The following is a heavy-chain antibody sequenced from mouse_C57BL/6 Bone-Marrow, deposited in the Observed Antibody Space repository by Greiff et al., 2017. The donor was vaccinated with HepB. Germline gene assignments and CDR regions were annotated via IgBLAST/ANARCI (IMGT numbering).Heavy chain of an antibody. D-gene: IGHD2-1*01. CDR2: ISNGGGST. Sequence: EVMLVESGGGLVQPGGSLKLSCAASGFTFSDYYMYWVRQTPEKRLEWVAYISNGGGSTYYPDTVKGRFTISRDNAKNTLYLQMSRLKSEDTAMYYCARGDYGNPYYFDYWGQGTTLTVSS. V-gene: IGHV5-12*01. CDR3: ARGDYGNPYYFDY. J-gene: IGHJ2*01. CDR1: GFTFSDYY.